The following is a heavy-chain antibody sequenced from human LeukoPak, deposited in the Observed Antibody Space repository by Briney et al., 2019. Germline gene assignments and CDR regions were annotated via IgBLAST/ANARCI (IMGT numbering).Heavy chain of an antibody. CDR2: VHKTGKT. V-gene: IGHV4-4*02. CDR1: TVSGSSGNW. CDR3: ARELLGAPTPGAY. D-gene: IGHD7-27*01. J-gene: IGHJ4*02. Sequence: PSETLSLTCALSTVSGSSGNWWSWLRQPPGKGLELIGEVHKTGKTNYNPSLKTRVTISIDASKNQLSLKLTSVTAADAAVYYCARELLGAPTPGAYWGQGTRVTVSS.